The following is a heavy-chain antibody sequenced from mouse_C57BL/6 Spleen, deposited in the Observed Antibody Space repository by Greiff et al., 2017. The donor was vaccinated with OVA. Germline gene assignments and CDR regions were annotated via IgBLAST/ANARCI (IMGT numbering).Heavy chain of an antibody. CDR2: IYPRDGST. CDR3: ARRDDYAWFAY. Sequence: QVQLQQSGPELVKPGASVKLSCKASGYTFTSYDINWVKQRPGQGLEWIGWIYPRDGSTKYNEKFKGKATLTVDTSSSTAYMELHSLTSEDSAVYFCARRDDYAWFAYWGQGTLVTVSA. CDR1: GYTFTSYD. V-gene: IGHV1-85*01. D-gene: IGHD2-4*01. J-gene: IGHJ3*01.